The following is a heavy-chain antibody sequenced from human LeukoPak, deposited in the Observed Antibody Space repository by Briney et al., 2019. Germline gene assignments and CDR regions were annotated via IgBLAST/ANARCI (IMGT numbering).Heavy chain of an antibody. V-gene: IGHV4-59*01. CDR1: GGSISSYY. CDR2: IYYSGST. Sequence: SETLSLTCTVSGGSISSYYWSWIRQPPGKGLEWIGHIYYSGSTNYNPSLKSRVTISVDTSKNQFSLKLSSVTAADTAVYYCARDHGGTFWSGYPYNWFDPWGQGTLVTVSS. CDR3: ARDHGGTFWSGYPYNWFDP. J-gene: IGHJ5*02. D-gene: IGHD3-3*01.